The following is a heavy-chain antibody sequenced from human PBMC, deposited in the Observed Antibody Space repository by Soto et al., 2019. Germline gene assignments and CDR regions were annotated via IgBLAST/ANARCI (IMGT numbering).Heavy chain of an antibody. J-gene: IGHJ6*02. V-gene: IGHV3-64*07. CDR3: ARDKFGHGSAHRIVPMDV. D-gene: IGHD2-8*01. CDR2: ISSNGGST. CDR1: GFTFSSYS. Sequence: EVQLVESGGGLVQPGGSLRLSCAASGFTFSSYSMYWVRQAPGKRLEYFSAISSNGGSTYYADSVKGRFTISRDNSKNTLYLQMGSLRAEDMAVYYCARDKFGHGSAHRIVPMDVWGQGTTVTVSS.